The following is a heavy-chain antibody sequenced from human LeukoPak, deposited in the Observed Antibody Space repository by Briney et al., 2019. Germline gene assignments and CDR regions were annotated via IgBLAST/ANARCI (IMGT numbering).Heavy chain of an antibody. CDR1: GYTFTSYG. CDR2: ISAYNGNT. V-gene: IGHV1-18*01. Sequence: EASVKVSCTASGYTFTSYGISWVRQAPGQGLEWMGWISAYNGNTNYAQKLQGRVTMTTDTSTSTAYMELRSLRSDDTAVYYCARTRGYSYGRYFDYWGQGTLVTVSS. J-gene: IGHJ4*02. D-gene: IGHD5-18*01. CDR3: ARTRGYSYGRYFDY.